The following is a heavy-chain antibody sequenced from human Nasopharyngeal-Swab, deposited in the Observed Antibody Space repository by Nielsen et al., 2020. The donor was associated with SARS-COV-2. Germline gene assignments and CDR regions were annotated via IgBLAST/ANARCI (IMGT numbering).Heavy chain of an antibody. V-gene: IGHV4-4*07. CDR3: ARDPSTIFGGGIGMDV. Sequence: PETLSLTCTVSGGSISSYYWSWIRQPAGKGLEWIGRIYTSGSTNYNPSLKSRVTMSVDTSKNQFSLKLSSVTAADTAVYYCARDPSTIFGGGIGMDVWGQGTTVTVSS. CDR1: GGSISSYY. D-gene: IGHD3-3*01. CDR2: IYTSGST. J-gene: IGHJ6*02.